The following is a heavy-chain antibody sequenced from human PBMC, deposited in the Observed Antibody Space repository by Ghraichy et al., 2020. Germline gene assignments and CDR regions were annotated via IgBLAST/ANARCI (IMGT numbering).Heavy chain of an antibody. J-gene: IGHJ6*02. CDR1: GFTFSSYA. CDR2: ISGSGGST. V-gene: IGHV3-23*01. D-gene: IGHD1-26*01. CDR3: AKGGGATTRTGYYYGMDV. Sequence: SCAASGFTFSSYAMSWVRQAPGKGLEWVSAISGSGGSTYYADSVKGRFTISRDNSKNTLYLQMNSLRAEDTAVYYCAKGGGATTRTGYYYGMDVWGQGTTVTVSS.